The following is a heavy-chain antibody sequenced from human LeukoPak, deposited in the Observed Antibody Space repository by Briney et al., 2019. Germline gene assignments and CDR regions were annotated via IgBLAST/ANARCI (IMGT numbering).Heavy chain of an antibody. Sequence: SVKVSCKASGGTFSSYAISWVRQAPGQGLEWIGRIIPILGIANYAQKFQGRVTITADKSTSTAYMELSSLRSEDTAVYYCARGLRLGELSLGYWGQGTLVTVSS. V-gene: IGHV1-69*04. CDR2: IIPILGIA. D-gene: IGHD3-16*02. J-gene: IGHJ4*02. CDR3: ARGLRLGELSLGY. CDR1: GGTFSSYA.